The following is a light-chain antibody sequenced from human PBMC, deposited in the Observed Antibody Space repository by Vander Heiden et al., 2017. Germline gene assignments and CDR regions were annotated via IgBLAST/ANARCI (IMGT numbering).Light chain of an antibody. V-gene: IGLV3-27*01. J-gene: IGLJ2*01. Sequence: SYELTQPSSVSWSPEQTARITCSGDVLAKEYARWCQQKPGQAPVLVIYKDTERPSGIPERFSGSSSGTTVTLTISGAQAEDEADYYCYSAADYNLVFGGGTKLTVL. CDR1: VLAKEY. CDR3: YSAADYNLV. CDR2: KDT.